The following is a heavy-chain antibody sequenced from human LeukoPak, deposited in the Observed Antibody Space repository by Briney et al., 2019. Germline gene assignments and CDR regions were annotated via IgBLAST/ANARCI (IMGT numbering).Heavy chain of an antibody. V-gene: IGHV1-2*02. Sequence: ASVTVSCKPSGYTFTGYYLHWVRQAPGQGPEGMGWINPNTGATMYSQKFQGRVTMTRDTSVSTGYMELRSLTSDDSAVYYCARDRVGSGWPRPYYFEFWGQGTLVTVSS. D-gene: IGHD6-19*01. CDR1: GYTFTGYY. CDR3: ARDRVGSGWPRPYYFEF. CDR2: INPNTGAT. J-gene: IGHJ4*02.